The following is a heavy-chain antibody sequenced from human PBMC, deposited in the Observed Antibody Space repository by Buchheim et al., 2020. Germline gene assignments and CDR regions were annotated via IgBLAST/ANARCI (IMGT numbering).Heavy chain of an antibody. CDR2: ISSSSSTI. D-gene: IGHD2-8*01. Sequence: EVQLVESGGGLVQPGGSLRLSCAASGFTFSSYSMNWVRQAPGKGLEWVSYISSSSSTIYYADSVKGRFTISRDNAKNSLTLQMNSLRDEDTAVYYCARSLISGVFDYWGQGTL. V-gene: IGHV3-48*02. CDR1: GFTFSSYS. CDR3: ARSLISGVFDY. J-gene: IGHJ4*02.